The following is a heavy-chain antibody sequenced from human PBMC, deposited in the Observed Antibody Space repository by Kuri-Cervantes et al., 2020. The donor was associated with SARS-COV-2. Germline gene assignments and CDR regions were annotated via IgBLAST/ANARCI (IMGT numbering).Heavy chain of an antibody. CDR1: GFTFSSFA. V-gene: IGHV3-23*01. Sequence: GESLKISCAGSGFTFSSFAMAWVRQAPGKGLEWISDITGEGADTYFADSVKGRFTISRDNSKYSLTLQMSSLRAEDTAIYYCVKCSAASHPCYLDYWGQGTLVTVSS. CDR3: VKCSAASHPCYLDY. CDR2: ITGEGADT. J-gene: IGHJ4*03. D-gene: IGHD3-10*02.